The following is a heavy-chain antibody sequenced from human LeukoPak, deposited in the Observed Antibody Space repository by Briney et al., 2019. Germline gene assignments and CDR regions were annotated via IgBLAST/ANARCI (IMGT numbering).Heavy chain of an antibody. Sequence: SETLSLTCTVSGYSISSGYYWGWIRQPPGKGLEWIGSIYHSGSTNYNPSLKSRVPISADTSKKQFSLKLRSVTAADTAVYYCARHIARDYVWGSYRGGAGFDYWGQGTLVTVSS. CDR3: ARHIARDYVWGSYRGGAGFDY. J-gene: IGHJ4*02. CDR1: GYSISSGYY. V-gene: IGHV4-38-2*02. CDR2: IYHSGST. D-gene: IGHD3-16*02.